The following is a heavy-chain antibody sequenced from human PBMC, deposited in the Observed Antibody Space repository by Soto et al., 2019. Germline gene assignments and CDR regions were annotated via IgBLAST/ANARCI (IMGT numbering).Heavy chain of an antibody. J-gene: IGHJ4*02. CDR1: GYTFTSYY. D-gene: IGHD5-18*01. CDR2: INPSGGST. V-gene: IGHV1-46*01. Sequence: GTSVKVCCKASGYTFTSYYMRWVRHAPRQGLEWMGIINPSGGSTSYAQKFQGRVTMTRDTSTSTVYMELSSLRSEDTAVYYCARKFRLGGYSYGYFGYWGQGTLVTVSS. CDR3: ARKFRLGGYSYGYFGY.